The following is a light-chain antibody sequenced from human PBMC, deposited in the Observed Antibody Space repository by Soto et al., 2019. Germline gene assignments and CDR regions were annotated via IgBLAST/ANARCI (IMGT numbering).Light chain of an antibody. CDR2: GAS. J-gene: IGKJ1*01. CDR1: QRVHTN. CDR3: QQYNDWWT. Sequence: IIMTQSPATLSVFREERATPSCRTSQRVHTNLTWYQQKPGQAPRLLMYGASTRATGVPARFSGSGAGTEFTLTSSILPAEDFAVYCWQQYNDWWTFGQGTKVDIK. V-gene: IGKV3-15*01.